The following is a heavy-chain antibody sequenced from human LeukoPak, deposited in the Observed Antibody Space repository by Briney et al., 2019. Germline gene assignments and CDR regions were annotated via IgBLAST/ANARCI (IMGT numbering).Heavy chain of an antibody. Sequence: GGSLRLSCAASGFTFSSYAMHWVRQAPGKGLEWVAVISYDGSNKYYADSAKGRFTISRDNSKNTLYLQMNSLRAEDTAVYYCAKDQGRGSSYFDYWGQGTLVTVSS. D-gene: IGHD1-26*01. CDR1: GFTFSSYA. CDR3: AKDQGRGSSYFDY. J-gene: IGHJ4*02. V-gene: IGHV3-30-3*01. CDR2: ISYDGSNK.